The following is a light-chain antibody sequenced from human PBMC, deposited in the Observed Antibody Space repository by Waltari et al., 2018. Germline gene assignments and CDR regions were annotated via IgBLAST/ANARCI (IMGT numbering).Light chain of an antibody. CDR2: YAY. CDR1: QGITNA. V-gene: IGKV1D-13*01. CDR3: QQFYNFVS. J-gene: IGKJ4*01. Sequence: AIQLTQSPSSLSASVGDRVTINCRATQGITNALVWYQQKPGKVPKLLISYAYTLESGVPSRFSGSGSGTDFTLTIDSLQPEDFATYYCQQFYNFVSFGGGTRVE.